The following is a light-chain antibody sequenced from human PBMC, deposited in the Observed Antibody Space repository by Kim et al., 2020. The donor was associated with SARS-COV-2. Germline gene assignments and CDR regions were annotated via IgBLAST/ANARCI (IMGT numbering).Light chain of an antibody. Sequence: GQSVTISCTGTSSDVGGYNDVSWYQQHPGKAPKLMIYDVSNRPSGVSNRFSGSKSGNTASLTISGLQAEDEADYYCSSYTSSSTWVFGTGTKVTVL. CDR3: SSYTSSSTWV. V-gene: IGLV2-14*03. J-gene: IGLJ1*01. CDR1: SSDVGGYND. CDR2: DVS.